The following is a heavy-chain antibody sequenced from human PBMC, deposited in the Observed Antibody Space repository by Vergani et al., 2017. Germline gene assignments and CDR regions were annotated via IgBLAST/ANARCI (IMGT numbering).Heavy chain of an antibody. CDR3: ARGSGLGGCCDKPLFDY. Sequence: QVQLQESGPGLVKPSQTLSLTCTVSGGSINSHNYYWSWIRQPAGKGLEWIGRIHTSGSTNYNPSLKSRVTMSEHTSKNQFSLNLTSVTAADTAVYFCARGSGLGGCCDKPLFDYWGQGSLVTVSS. V-gene: IGHV4-61*02. D-gene: IGHD2-15*01. J-gene: IGHJ4*02. CDR2: IHTSGST. CDR1: GGSINSHNYY.